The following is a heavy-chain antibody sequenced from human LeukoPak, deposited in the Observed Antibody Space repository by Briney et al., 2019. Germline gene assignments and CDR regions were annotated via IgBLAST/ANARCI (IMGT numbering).Heavy chain of an antibody. CDR1: GYTFTSYG. J-gene: IGHJ6*03. V-gene: IGHV1-18*01. CDR2: ISAYNGNT. CDR3: ARGVDGSGSYYIHFNYCMDV. Sequence: ASVKVSCKASGYTFTSYGISWVRQAPGQGLEWMGWISAYNGNTNYAQKLQGRVTMTTDTSTSTAYMELRSLRSDDTAVYYCARGVDGSGSYYIHFNYCMDVWAKGPRSPSP. D-gene: IGHD3-10*01.